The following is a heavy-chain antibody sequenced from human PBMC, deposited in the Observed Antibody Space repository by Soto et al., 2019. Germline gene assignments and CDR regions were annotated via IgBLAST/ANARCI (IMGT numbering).Heavy chain of an antibody. CDR2: MNPNSGNT. J-gene: IGHJ6*02. CDR1: GYTFTSYD. V-gene: IGHV1-8*01. D-gene: IGHD2-2*01. CDR3: ARVGGNMHIVVVPPDGMDV. Sequence: GASVKVSCKASGYTFTSYDINWVRQATGQGLEWMGWMNPNSGNTGYAQKFQGRVTMTRNTSISTAYMELSSLRSEDTAVYYCARVGGNMHIVVVPPDGMDVWGQGTTVTVSS.